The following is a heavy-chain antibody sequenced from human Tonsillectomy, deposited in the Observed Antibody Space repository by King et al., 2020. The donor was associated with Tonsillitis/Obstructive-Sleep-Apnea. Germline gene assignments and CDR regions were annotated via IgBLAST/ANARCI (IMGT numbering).Heavy chain of an antibody. CDR3: VRVSGSYYLDY. V-gene: IGHV3-72*01. D-gene: IGHD1-26*01. CDR2: TRDKANSYTT. CDR1: RFTFSDHY. Sequence: VQLVQSGGGLVQPGGSLRLSCAASRFTFSDHYMDWVRQAPGKGLEWVGRTRDKANSYTTEYAASVKGRFTISRDDSKNSLYLQMNSLKTEDTAVYYCVRVSGSYYLDYWGQGTLVTVSS. J-gene: IGHJ4*02.